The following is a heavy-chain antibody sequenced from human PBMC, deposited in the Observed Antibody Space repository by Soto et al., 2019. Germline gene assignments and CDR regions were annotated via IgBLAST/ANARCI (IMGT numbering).Heavy chain of an antibody. CDR3: VRNGYYSLDV. J-gene: IGHJ6*02. D-gene: IGHD3-22*01. CDR2: VYHSGAT. V-gene: IGHV4-4*02. CDR1: GDSIIGTGW. Sequence: QVQLQESGPGLVRPSGTLSLTCAVSGDSIIGTGWWSWVRQSPGKGLDWIGEVYHSGATNYNPSLKSRVTISVDTSRNQFSLSLGSVTAADTAVYYCVRNGYYSLDVWGQGTTVNVSS.